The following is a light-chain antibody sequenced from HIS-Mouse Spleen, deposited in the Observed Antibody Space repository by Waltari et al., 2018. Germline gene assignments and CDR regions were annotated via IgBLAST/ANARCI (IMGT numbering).Light chain of an antibody. Sequence: QSVLTQPPSASGTPGPRVTISCSGSSPHIGRNTVNWYQQLPGTAPKLLIYSNNQRPSGVPDRFSGSKSGTSASLAISGLQSEDEADYYCAAWDDSLNGPVFGGGTKLTVL. CDR2: SNN. V-gene: IGLV1-44*01. CDR1: SPHIGRNT. J-gene: IGLJ3*02. CDR3: AAWDDSLNGPV.